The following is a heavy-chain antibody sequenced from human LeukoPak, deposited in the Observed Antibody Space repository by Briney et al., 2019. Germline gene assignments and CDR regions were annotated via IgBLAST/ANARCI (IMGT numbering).Heavy chain of an antibody. J-gene: IGHJ4*02. V-gene: IGHV5-51*01. Sequence: TGESLKISCKVSGYTFTNYWIGWVRQMPGKGLEWMGIIYPGDSDTRYSPSFQGQVTISADKSISTAYLQWSSLKASDTAMYYCARLILGIAAPFDYWGQGTLVTVSS. CDR3: ARLILGIAAPFDY. CDR1: GYTFTNYW. CDR2: IYPGDSDT. D-gene: IGHD6-13*01.